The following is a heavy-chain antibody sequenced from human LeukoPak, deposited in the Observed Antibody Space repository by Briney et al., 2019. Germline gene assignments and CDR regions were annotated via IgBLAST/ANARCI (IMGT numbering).Heavy chain of an antibody. D-gene: IGHD7-27*01. CDR2: IYYSGST. CDR3: ARGGSRLSGDFRY. J-gene: IGHJ4*02. V-gene: IGHV4-39*07. Sequence: SETLSLTCTVSGGSITTSSYYWGWIRQPPGTGLEWIGSIYYSGSTHYNPSLKSRVTISVDTSKNQFSLKLSSVTAADTAVYYCARGGSRLSGDFRYWGQGTLVTVSS. CDR1: GGSITTSSYY.